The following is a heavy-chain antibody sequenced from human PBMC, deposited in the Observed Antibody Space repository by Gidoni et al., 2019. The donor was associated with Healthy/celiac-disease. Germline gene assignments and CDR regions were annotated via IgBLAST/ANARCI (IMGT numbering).Heavy chain of an antibody. Sequence: QVQLQESGPGLVKPSGTLSLTCAVSGGSISSSNWWSWVRQPPGKGLEWIGEIYHSGSTNYNPSLKSRVTISVDKSKNQFSLKLSSVTAADTAVYYCARDLYSSDDAYCYYGMDVWGQGTTVTVSS. D-gene: IGHD6-19*01. CDR2: IYHSGST. V-gene: IGHV4-4*02. CDR3: ARDLYSSDDAYCYYGMDV. CDR1: GGSISSSNW. J-gene: IGHJ6*02.